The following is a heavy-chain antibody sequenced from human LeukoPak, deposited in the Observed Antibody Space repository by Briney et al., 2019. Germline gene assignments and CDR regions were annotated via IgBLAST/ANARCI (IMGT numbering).Heavy chain of an antibody. D-gene: IGHD6-19*01. Sequence: GASVKVSCKASGGTFSSYAISWVRQAPGQGLEWMGGIIPIFGTANYAQKFQGRVTITADESTSTACMELSSLRSEDTAVYYCARDIYSSGWDYYYYYMDVWGKGTTVTISS. CDR2: IIPIFGTA. V-gene: IGHV1-69*13. CDR1: GGTFSSYA. J-gene: IGHJ6*03. CDR3: ARDIYSSGWDYYYYYMDV.